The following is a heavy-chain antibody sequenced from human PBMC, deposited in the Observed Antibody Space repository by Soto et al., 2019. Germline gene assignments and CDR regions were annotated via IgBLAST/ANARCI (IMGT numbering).Heavy chain of an antibody. CDR3: APSRRSPGDAFDF. Sequence: QITLKESGPELVKTTQTLSLTCTFSGFSLTTSGVGVGWLRHPPGKALEWLALIYWNDDERYSPSLRSRLTITKDNYKNQGVLTMTNMDAVDTATYYCAPSRRSPGDAFDFWGQGTMVTVSS. CDR1: GFSLTTSGVG. V-gene: IGHV2-5*01. CDR2: IYWNDDE. J-gene: IGHJ3*01. D-gene: IGHD1-1*01.